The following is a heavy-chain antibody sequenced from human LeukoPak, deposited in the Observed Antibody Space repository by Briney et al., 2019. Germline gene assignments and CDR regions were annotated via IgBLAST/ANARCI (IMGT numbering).Heavy chain of an antibody. CDR2: IYYSGST. J-gene: IGHJ4*02. V-gene: IGHV4-39*01. CDR3: ARHVKSIVTTQFDY. Sequence: SETLSLTCSVSGGSISSSSYFWGWVRQPPGRGLEWIGSIYYSGSTFYNSSLNSRVTISVDTSKNQFSLKLSSVTAADTAVYYCARHVKSIVTTQFDYWGQGTLVTVSS. CDR1: GGSISSSSYF. D-gene: IGHD5-12*01.